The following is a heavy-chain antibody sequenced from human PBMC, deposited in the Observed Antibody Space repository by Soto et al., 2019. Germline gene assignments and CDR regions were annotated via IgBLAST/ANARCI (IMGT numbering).Heavy chain of an antibody. Sequence: QEQLVESGGGVVQPGRSLRLSCAASGFTFRTYGMYWVRQAPGKGLEWVSIISYDGSNEYYADSVKGRFTISRDNFRNPLYLQMNSLRAEDTAVYYCARGDDDQVWLRNYFGMDVWGQGTTVTVSS. V-gene: IGHV3-30*03. D-gene: IGHD5-18*01. CDR1: GFTFRTYG. CDR3: ARGDDDQVWLRNYFGMDV. CDR2: ISYDGSNE. J-gene: IGHJ6*02.